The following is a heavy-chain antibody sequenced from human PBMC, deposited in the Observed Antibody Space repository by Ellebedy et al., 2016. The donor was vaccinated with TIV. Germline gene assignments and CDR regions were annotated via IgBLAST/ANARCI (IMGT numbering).Heavy chain of an antibody. Sequence: SVKVSXKASGGTFSSYAISWVRQAPGQGLEWMGGIIPIFGTANYAQKFQGRVTITADESTSTAYMELSSLRSEDTAVYYCARDQGAYGSGSYMIDYYYYGMDVWGQGTTVTVSS. V-gene: IGHV1-69*13. CDR2: IIPIFGTA. D-gene: IGHD3-10*01. CDR3: ARDQGAYGSGSYMIDYYYYGMDV. CDR1: GGTFSSYA. J-gene: IGHJ6*02.